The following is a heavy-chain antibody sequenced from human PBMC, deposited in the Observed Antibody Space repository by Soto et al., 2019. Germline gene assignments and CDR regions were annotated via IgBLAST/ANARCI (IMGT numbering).Heavy chain of an antibody. CDR2: IFHTGTT. J-gene: IGHJ3*02. CDR3: NTEVYHNSGSIPFHI. CDR1: DGSITNYY. V-gene: IGHV4-59*08. D-gene: IGHD6-19*01. Sequence: SETLSLTCTVSDGSITNYYYSWIRQPPGKGLEWIGYIFHTGTTSYNPSLKSRVTLSVDTSQSQFSLKLNSVTAADTAVYYCNTEVYHNSGSIPFHIWSPGTLGTVS.